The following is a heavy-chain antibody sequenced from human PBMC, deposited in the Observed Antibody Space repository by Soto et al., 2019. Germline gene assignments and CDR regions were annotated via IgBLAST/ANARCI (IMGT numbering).Heavy chain of an antibody. V-gene: IGHV4-34*01. J-gene: IGHJ4*02. CDR2: INHSGST. Sequence: SETLSLTCAVYGGSFSGYYWSWIRQPPGKGLEWIGEINHSGSTNYNPSLKSRVTISVDTSKNQFSLKLSSVTAADTAVYYCARGGIGDILTGYPRKQRFDYWGQGTLVPVSS. D-gene: IGHD3-9*01. CDR3: ARGGIGDILTGYPRKQRFDY. CDR1: GGSFSGYY.